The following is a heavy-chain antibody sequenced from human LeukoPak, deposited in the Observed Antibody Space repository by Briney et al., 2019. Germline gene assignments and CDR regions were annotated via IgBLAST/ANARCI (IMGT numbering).Heavy chain of an antibody. CDR2: INPNSGGT. D-gene: IGHD3-22*01. CDR1: GYTFTSYG. J-gene: IGHJ5*02. V-gene: IGHV1-2*02. CDR3: ARTLPYYYDSSGYLYNWFDP. Sequence: ASVKVSCKASGYTFTSYGISWVRQAPGQGLEWMGWINPNSGGTNYAQKFQGRVTMTRDTSISTAYMELSRLRSDDTAVYYCARTLPYYYDSSGYLYNWFDPWGQGTLVTVSS.